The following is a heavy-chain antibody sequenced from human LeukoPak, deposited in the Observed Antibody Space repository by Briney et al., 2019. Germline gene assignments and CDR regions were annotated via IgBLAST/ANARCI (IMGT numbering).Heavy chain of an antibody. CDR3: ARRSNYYDSSGYYYYFDY. CDR1: AFTFSSYA. V-gene: IGHV4-34*01. J-gene: IGHJ4*02. Sequence: PGGSLRLSCAASAFTFSSYAMSWIRQPPGKGLEWIGEINHSGSTNYNPSLKSRVTISVDTSKNQFSLKLSSVTAADTAVYYCARRSNYYDSSGYYYYFDYWGQGTLVTVSS. CDR2: INHSGST. D-gene: IGHD3-22*01.